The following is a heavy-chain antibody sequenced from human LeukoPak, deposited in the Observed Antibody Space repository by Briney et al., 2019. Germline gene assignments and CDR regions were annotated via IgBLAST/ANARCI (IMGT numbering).Heavy chain of an antibody. CDR1: GFTFSSSW. D-gene: IGHD3-16*01. CDR2: IKEDGSVK. V-gene: IGHV3-7*03. CDR3: AKDRLRFSY. J-gene: IGHJ4*02. Sequence: GGSLRLSCAASGFTFSSSWMSWVRQAPGMGLEWVANIKEDGSVKYYVDSVKGRFTISRDNAKNSLSLQMSSLRAEDTAVYYCAKDRLRFSYWGQGTLVTVSS.